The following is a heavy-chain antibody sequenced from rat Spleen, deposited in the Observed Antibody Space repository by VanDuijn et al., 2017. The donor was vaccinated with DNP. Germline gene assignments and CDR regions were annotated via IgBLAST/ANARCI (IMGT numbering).Heavy chain of an antibody. CDR1: GFIFFDYW. CDR2: INKDSSTI. J-gene: IGHJ2*01. CDR3: ALMDGAFDY. D-gene: IGHD1-12*02. V-gene: IGHV4-2*01. Sequence: EVKLVESGGGLVQPGRSLKLSCAASGFIFFDYWMGWVRQAPGKGLEWIGEINKDSSTIKYIPSLKDKFTISRDNAQNTLYLQMSKLGSEDTAIYYCALMDGAFDYWGQGVMVTVSS.